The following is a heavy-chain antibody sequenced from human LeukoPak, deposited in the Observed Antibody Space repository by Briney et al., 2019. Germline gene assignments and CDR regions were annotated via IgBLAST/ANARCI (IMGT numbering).Heavy chain of an antibody. CDR3: ARVWNYYDSSGYYIGFFDY. CDR1: GYTFTSYD. V-gene: IGHV1-8*01. CDR2: MNPNSGNT. D-gene: IGHD3-22*01. J-gene: IGHJ4*02. Sequence: ASVKVSCKASGYTFTSYDINWVRQATGQGLEWMGWMNPNSGNTGYAQKFQGRVTMTRNTSISTAYMELSSLRSEDTAVYYCARVWNYYDSSGYYIGFFDYWGQGTLVTVSS.